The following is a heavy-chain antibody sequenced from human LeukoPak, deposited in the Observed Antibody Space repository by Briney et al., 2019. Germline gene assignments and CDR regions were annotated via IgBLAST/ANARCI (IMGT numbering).Heavy chain of an antibody. J-gene: IGHJ4*02. CDR2: INRDGSEK. CDR1: GFTFSRNW. CDR3: AKGGKWDVTPFDY. V-gene: IGHV3-7*03. D-gene: IGHD1-26*01. Sequence: GGSLRLSCAASGFTFSRNWMTWVRQAPGKGLEWVANINRDGSEKYYVDSVKGRFTISRDNSKNTLYLQVNSLRAEDTAVYYCAKGGKWDVTPFDYWGQGTLVTVSS.